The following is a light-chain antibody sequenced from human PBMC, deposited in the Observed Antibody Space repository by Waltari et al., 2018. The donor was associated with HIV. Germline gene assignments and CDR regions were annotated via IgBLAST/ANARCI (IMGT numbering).Light chain of an antibody. Sequence: QSALTQPASVSGSPGQSITISCTGTSGDVGGYTFVSCYQQHPGKAPKLIIYEVTYRPSGVSDRFSGSKSGNTASLTISGLQAEDEADYYCCSYTSSNTYDFGTGTTVTVL. V-gene: IGLV2-14*03. CDR3: CSYTSSNTYD. CDR1: SGDVGGYTF. CDR2: EVT. J-gene: IGLJ1*01.